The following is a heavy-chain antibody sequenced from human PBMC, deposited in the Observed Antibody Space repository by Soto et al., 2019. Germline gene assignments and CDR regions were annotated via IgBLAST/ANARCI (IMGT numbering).Heavy chain of an antibody. J-gene: IGHJ5*02. D-gene: IGHD3-16*02. CDR3: ARVGGSYQARAGGAGFDP. Sequence: QVQLVQSGAEAKKPGASVKVACKTSGYSFSSNAINWVRHAPGQGLEWTGGISTYSGDPNYAHKFQGRVTMTTDKSTNAAYMELRNLGSDDMAVYYCARVGGSYQARAGGAGFDPWGQVTLGTVCS. CDR2: ISTYSGDP. CDR1: GYSFSSNA. V-gene: IGHV1-18*03.